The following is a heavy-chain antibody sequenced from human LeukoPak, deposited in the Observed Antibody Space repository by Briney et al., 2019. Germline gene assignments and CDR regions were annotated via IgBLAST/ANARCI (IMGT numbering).Heavy chain of an antibody. CDR2: ISGSGGST. J-gene: IGHJ3*02. Sequence: GGSLRLSCAASGFTFSSYAMSWVRQAPGKGLEWVSAISGSGGSTYYADSVKGRFTISRDNAKNSLYLQMNSLRAEDTAVYYCARDQIAVKDSAFDIWGQGTMVTVSS. D-gene: IGHD6-19*01. CDR1: GFTFSSYA. CDR3: ARDQIAVKDSAFDI. V-gene: IGHV3-23*01.